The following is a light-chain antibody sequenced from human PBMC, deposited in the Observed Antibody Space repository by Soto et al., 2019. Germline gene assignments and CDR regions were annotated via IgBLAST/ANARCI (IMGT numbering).Light chain of an antibody. Sequence: EIVMTQSPGTLSVSPGERATLSCRASHSVSGNLAWYQQKPGQAPRLLIFGAFTRATGIPARFSGSGSETEFTLNITSLQSEDCGVYYCQQYNDWPTWTFGQGTKVEIK. CDR1: HSVSGN. J-gene: IGKJ1*01. V-gene: IGKV3-15*01. CDR3: QQYNDWPTWT. CDR2: GAF.